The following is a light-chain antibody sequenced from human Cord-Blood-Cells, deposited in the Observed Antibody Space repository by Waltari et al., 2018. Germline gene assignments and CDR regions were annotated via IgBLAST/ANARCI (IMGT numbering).Light chain of an antibody. V-gene: IGLV1-47*01. CDR2: TNN. CDR1: SSNIGSNY. J-gene: IGLJ3*02. CDR3: AAWDDSLSGPV. Sequence: QSVLTQPPSASGTPGQRVTISCSGSSSNIGSNYVYGYQQLPGPAPKLLIYTNNQRPSGVPDRFSGSKSGTSASLAISGLRSEDEADYYCAAWDDSLSGPVFGGGTKLTVL.